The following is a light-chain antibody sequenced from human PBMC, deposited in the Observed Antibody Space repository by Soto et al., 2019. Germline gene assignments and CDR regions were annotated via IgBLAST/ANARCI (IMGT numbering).Light chain of an antibody. V-gene: IGKV3-20*01. CDR3: QQYRSKALFT. Sequence: EIVLTQSPGTLSLSPGERATLSCRASQSVSSSYLAWYQQKPGQAPRLLIYGASSRATGIPDRFSGSGSGTDLALTISRREPQDLAVDNCQQYRSKALFTFGPGTKVDIK. CDR2: GAS. CDR1: QSVSSSY. J-gene: IGKJ3*01.